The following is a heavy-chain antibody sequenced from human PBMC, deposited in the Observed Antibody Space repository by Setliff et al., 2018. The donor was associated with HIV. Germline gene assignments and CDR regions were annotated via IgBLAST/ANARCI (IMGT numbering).Heavy chain of an antibody. J-gene: IGHJ4*02. D-gene: IGHD4-17*01. CDR2: TFDDGTT. CDR1: GFTVSNVY. V-gene: IGHV3-53*01. CDR3: AQGHYGA. Sequence: GGSLRLSCAASGFTVSNVYMRWSRQAPGKGLEWVSATFDDGTTYYADSVKGRFIVSRDDSKNTLFLEMTSLRVEDTAMYYCAQGHYGAWGPGTLVTVSS.